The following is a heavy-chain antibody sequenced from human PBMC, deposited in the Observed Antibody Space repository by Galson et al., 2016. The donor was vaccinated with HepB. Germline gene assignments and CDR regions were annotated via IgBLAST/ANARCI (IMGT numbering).Heavy chain of an antibody. CDR2: IWYDGSKK. CDR1: GFTFSTYG. CDR3: AKPECEPTRLHY. J-gene: IGHJ4*02. V-gene: IGHV3-33*03. D-gene: IGHD5-24*01. Sequence: SLRLSCAASGFTFSTYGMHWVRQAPGKGLEWVAVIWYDGSKKYYADSVKGRFTISRDNSNNTLYLQMNSLRAEDTAVYYCAKPECEPTRLHYWGQGTLVTVSS.